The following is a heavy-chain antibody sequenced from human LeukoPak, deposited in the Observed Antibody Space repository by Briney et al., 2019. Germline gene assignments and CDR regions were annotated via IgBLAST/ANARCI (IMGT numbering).Heavy chain of an antibody. CDR2: ISGSGGST. V-gene: IGHV3-23*01. D-gene: IGHD2-2*02. Sequence: GGSLRLSCAASGFTFSSYAMSWVRQAPGKGLEWVSAISGSGGSTYYADSVKGRFTISRDNSKNTLYLQMNSLRAEDTAVYYCAKGIVVAPAAIPWRRRGDAFDIWGQGTMVTVSS. CDR1: GFTFSSYA. CDR3: AKGIVVAPAAIPWRRRGDAFDI. J-gene: IGHJ3*02.